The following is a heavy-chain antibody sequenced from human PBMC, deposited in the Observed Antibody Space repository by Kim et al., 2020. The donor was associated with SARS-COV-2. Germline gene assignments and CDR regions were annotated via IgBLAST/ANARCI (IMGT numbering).Heavy chain of an antibody. D-gene: IGHD3-22*01. CDR2: ISGSGGST. J-gene: IGHJ5*02. CDR1: GFTFSSYA. CDR3: AKEGDSSGYSPPYNWFDP. Sequence: GGSLRLSCAASGFTFSSYAMSWVRQAPGKGLEWVSAISGSGGSTYYADSVKGRFTISRDNSKNTLYLQMNSLRAGDTAVYYCAKEGDSSGYSPPYNWFDPWGQGTLVTVSS. V-gene: IGHV3-23*01.